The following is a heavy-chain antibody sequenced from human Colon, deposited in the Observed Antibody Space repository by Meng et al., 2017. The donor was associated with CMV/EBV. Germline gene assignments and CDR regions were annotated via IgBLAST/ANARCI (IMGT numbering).Heavy chain of an antibody. Sequence: GESLKISCAASGFTFSNYWVHWARQTPGKGLVWVSRINHDGSYTIYADSVKGRFTISRDNAKNTLYLQMNTLRAEDTAVYYCVRENGPDASRGNRFDPWGQGTLVTVSS. J-gene: IGHJ5*02. V-gene: IGHV3-74*01. CDR3: VRENGPDASRGNRFDP. CDR1: GFTFSNYW. D-gene: IGHD1-14*01. CDR2: INHDGSYT.